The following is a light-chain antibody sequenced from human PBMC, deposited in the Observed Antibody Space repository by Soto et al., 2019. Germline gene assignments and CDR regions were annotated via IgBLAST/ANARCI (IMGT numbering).Light chain of an antibody. J-gene: IGKJ5*01. V-gene: IGKV3-11*01. Sequence: IVMTQSPGTLSLSHGQGATLSCRASHSVDSNLAWYQQKPGQAPRLLIFGASTRPTGIPDRFSGSGSGTDFTLTISSLEPEDFALYYCQQRNSWPPITFGQGARLEIK. CDR1: HSVDSN. CDR2: GAS. CDR3: QQRNSWPPIT.